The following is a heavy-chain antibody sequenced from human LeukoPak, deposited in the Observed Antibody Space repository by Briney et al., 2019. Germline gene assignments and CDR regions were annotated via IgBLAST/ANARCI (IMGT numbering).Heavy chain of an antibody. J-gene: IGHJ5*01. Sequence: ASVKVSCKASGSTFNNYYEHWVRQAPGQGLEWMGWIDPNRGATNYARKFQDGVTMTRDTSINTDYMDLSRLRPNDTAVYYCAREGGSYYGTGSYGSRFFWLNSWGQGTLVTVSS. D-gene: IGHD3-10*01. CDR2: IDPNRGAT. CDR1: GSTFNNYY. CDR3: AREGGSYYGTGSYGSRFFWLNS. V-gene: IGHV1-2*02.